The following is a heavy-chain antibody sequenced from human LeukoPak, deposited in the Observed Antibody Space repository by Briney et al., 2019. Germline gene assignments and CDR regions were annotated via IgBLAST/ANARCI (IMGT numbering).Heavy chain of an antibody. J-gene: IGHJ4*02. CDR2: INPNSGGT. D-gene: IGHD3-10*01. CDR3: ARGHYASGNEY. Sequence: ASVKVSCKASGYTFTSHGITWVRQAPGQGLEWMGWINPNSGGTNYAQKFQGRVTMTRDTSISTAYMELSRLISDDTAVYYCARGHYASGNEYWGQGTLVTVSS. CDR1: GYTFTSHG. V-gene: IGHV1-2*02.